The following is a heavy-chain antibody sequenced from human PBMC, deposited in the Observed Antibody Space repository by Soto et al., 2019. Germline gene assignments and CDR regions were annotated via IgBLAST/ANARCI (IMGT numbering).Heavy chain of an antibody. Sequence: EVQLVESGGGLVQPGGSLRLSCAASGFTFSSYWMHWVRQAPGKGLVWVSRINSDGSSTSYADSVKGRFTISRDNAKITRYLQMNSLRAEDTAVYYCARVRKDIVVVPAAYYFDYWGQGTLVTVSS. CDR3: ARVRKDIVVVPAAYYFDY. CDR2: INSDGSST. J-gene: IGHJ4*02. CDR1: GFTFSSYW. D-gene: IGHD2-2*01. V-gene: IGHV3-74*01.